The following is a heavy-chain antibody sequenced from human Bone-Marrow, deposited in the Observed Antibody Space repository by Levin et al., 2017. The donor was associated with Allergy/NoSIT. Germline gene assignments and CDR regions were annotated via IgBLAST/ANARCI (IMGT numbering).Heavy chain of an antibody. CDR1: GFTSRNYG. V-gene: IGHV3-30*03. D-gene: IGHD4-17*01. Sequence: SGGSLRLSCAASGFTSRNYGLHWVRQAPGKGLEWVAVISFDGTNEFYGDSVKGRFTISRDNSRNTLYLQMNNLRPEDTAVYYCARHQGVVTTSLVLGAMDVWGQGTTVTVSS. CDR2: ISFDGTNE. J-gene: IGHJ6*02. CDR3: ARHQGVVTTSLVLGAMDV.